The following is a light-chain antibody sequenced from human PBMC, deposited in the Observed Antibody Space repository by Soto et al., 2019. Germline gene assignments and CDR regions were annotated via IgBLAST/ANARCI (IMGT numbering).Light chain of an antibody. CDR1: QSISSY. Sequence: DIQMTQSPSSLSASVGDGVIITCRASQSISSYLNWYQQKPGKAPKLLISGASNLQTGVPSRFSGSGSGTDFTLTISSLQPEDFATYYCQQSYTTPLTFGGGTKVDIK. V-gene: IGKV1-39*01. CDR2: GAS. J-gene: IGKJ4*01. CDR3: QQSYTTPLT.